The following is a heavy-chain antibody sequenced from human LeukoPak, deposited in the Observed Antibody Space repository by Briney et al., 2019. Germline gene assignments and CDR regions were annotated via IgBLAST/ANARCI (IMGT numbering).Heavy chain of an antibody. V-gene: IGHV3-23*01. CDR1: GFTLSSYA. CDR3: APLAATTDY. Sequence: GGSLRLSCAASGFTLSSYAMSWVRQAPGKGLEWVSSISASGGGTYYADSVKGRFTISRDTSKNTLYLQMYSLRAEDTAVYYCAPLAATTDYWGQGTLVTVSS. CDR2: ISASGGGT. D-gene: IGHD5-12*01. J-gene: IGHJ4*02.